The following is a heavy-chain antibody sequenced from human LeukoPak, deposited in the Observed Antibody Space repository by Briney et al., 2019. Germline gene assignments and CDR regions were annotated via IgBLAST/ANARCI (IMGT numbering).Heavy chain of an antibody. CDR2: IKSKIDYGTR. Sequence: PGGSLRLSCAASGFTFNDAWMSWVRQAPGKGLEWVGRIKSKIDYGTRDYASSVKGRFVISRDDSKNTLYLQMNSLTTDDTAVYYCTNTGRYLPDYWGQGTLVTVSS. CDR3: TNTGRYLPDY. CDR1: GFTFNDAW. J-gene: IGHJ4*02. V-gene: IGHV3-15*01. D-gene: IGHD3-10*01.